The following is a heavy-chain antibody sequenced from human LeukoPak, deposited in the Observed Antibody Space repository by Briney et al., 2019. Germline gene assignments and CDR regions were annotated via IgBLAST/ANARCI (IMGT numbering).Heavy chain of an antibody. V-gene: IGHV4-34*01. CDR1: GGSFSGYY. Sequence: SETLSLTCAVYGGSFSGYYWSWIRQPPGKGLEWIGEINHSGSTNYNPSLKSRVTISVDTSMNQFSLKLSSVTAADTAVYYCARGWSLQQLVPFDYWGQGTLVTVSS. D-gene: IGHD6-13*01. J-gene: IGHJ4*02. CDR2: INHSGST. CDR3: ARGWSLQQLVPFDY.